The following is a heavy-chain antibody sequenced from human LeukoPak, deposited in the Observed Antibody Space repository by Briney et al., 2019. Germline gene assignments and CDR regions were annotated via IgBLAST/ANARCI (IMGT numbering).Heavy chain of an antibody. CDR1: GYTFTGYY. Sequence: VASVKVSCKASGYTFTGYYMHWVRQAPGQGLEWMGWINPNSGGTNYAQKFQGRVTMTRDTSISTAYMELSRLRSDDTAVYYCARSTELGESYFGYWGQGTLVTVSA. D-gene: IGHD3-10*01. V-gene: IGHV1-2*02. CDR2: INPNSGGT. J-gene: IGHJ4*02. CDR3: ARSTELGESYFGY.